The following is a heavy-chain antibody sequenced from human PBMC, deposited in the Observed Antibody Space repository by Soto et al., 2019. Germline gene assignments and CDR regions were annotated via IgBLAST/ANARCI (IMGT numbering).Heavy chain of an antibody. J-gene: IGHJ4*02. CDR3: ARRDCGSGRNCEFGAPAFAY. D-gene: IGHD2-21*01. Sequence: EVQLLESGGDLVQPGGSLRLSCAASGFTFSNYDMSWVRQAPGKGLEWVSSVSSSGSSTYYADSVKGRFTISRDNSKNTLYLQMSRLGAAATGVYHCARRDCGSGRNCEFGAPAFAYWGQGTLVTVTS. CDR1: GFTFSNYD. V-gene: IGHV3-23*01. CDR2: VSSSGSST.